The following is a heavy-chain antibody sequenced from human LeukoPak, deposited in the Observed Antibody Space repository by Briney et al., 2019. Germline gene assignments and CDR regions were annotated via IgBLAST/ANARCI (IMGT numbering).Heavy chain of an antibody. V-gene: IGHV1-2*02. D-gene: IGHD6-19*01. Sequence: ASMKVSCKASGYTFTGYYMHWVRQAPGQGLEWMGWINPNSGGTIHAQKFQGRVTMTRDTSISTAYMELSRLRSEDTAVYYCARGGRERYSSGWTDAFDIWGQGTMVTVSS. J-gene: IGHJ3*02. CDR3: ARGGRERYSSGWTDAFDI. CDR2: INPNSGGT. CDR1: GYTFTGYY.